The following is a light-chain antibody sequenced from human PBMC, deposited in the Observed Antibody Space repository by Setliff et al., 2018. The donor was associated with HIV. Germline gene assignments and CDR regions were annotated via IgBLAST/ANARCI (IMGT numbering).Light chain of an antibody. J-gene: IGLJ2*01. V-gene: IGLV2-14*01. CDR1: SSDIGGYNY. CDR2: DVS. CDR3: TSYISSSTL. Sequence: ALTQPASVSGSPGQPITISCTGTSSDIGGYNYVAWYQQHPGKAPKLMIYDVSKRPAGIPNRFSDSKSGNTASLTISRLQAEDEADYYCTSYISSSTLFGGGTKVTVL.